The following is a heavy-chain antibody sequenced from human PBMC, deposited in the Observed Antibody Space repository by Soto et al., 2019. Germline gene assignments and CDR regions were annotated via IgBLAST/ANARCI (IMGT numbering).Heavy chain of an antibody. D-gene: IGHD6-13*01. CDR1: GYTFTSYG. CDR3: ARLHSSSFGGNWFDP. V-gene: IGHV1-18*01. Sequence: ASVKVSCKASGYTFTSYGISWVRQAPGQGLEWMGWISAYNGNTNYAQKLQGRVTMTTDTSTSTAYMELRSLRSDDTAVYYCARLHSSSFGGNWFDPWGHGTLVTVSS. CDR2: ISAYNGNT. J-gene: IGHJ5*02.